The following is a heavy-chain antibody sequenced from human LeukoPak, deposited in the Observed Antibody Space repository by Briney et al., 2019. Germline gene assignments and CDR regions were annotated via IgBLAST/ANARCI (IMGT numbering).Heavy chain of an antibody. V-gene: IGHV3-7*01. CDR1: GFTFNRYW. Sequence: GGSLRLSCAVSGFTFNRYWMSWVRQAPGKGLEWVANIKQDGSEKYYVGSVKGRFTISRDNAKNSLYLQMNSLRAEDTAVYFCARYADSYYYYYMDVWGKGTTVTVSS. CDR3: ARYADSYYYYYMDV. CDR2: IKQDGSEK. J-gene: IGHJ6*03. D-gene: IGHD2-2*01.